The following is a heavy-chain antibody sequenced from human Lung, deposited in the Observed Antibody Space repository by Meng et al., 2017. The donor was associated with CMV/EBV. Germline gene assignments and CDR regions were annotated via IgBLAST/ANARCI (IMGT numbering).Heavy chain of an antibody. D-gene: IGHD3-16*01. CDR2: INPNSGGA. V-gene: IGHV1-2*06. J-gene: IGHJ2*01. Sequence: LWQLGGEVKKPGASVKVSCKASAYTFAGYDMHWVRQAPGQGLEWMGRINPNSGGANYAQKFQGRVTMTRDTSISTAYMELSRLRSDDTAVYYCAREGLVGDLRYFDLWGRGTLVTVSS. CDR3: AREGLVGDLRYFDL. CDR1: AYTFAGYD.